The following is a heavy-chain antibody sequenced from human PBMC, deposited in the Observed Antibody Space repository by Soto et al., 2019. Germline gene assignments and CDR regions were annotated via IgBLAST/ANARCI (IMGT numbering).Heavy chain of an antibody. CDR3: ARAWLSTFVSDY. CDR1: GFTFSSYS. J-gene: IGHJ4*02. D-gene: IGHD5-18*01. Sequence: EVQLVESGGGLVKPGGSLRLSCAASGFTFSSYSMNWVRQAPGKGLEWVSSISSSSSYIYYADSVKGRFTISRDNAKNSLYLQMNSLRAEDTAVYYCARAWLSTFVSDYWGQGTLVTVSS. CDR2: ISSSSSYI. V-gene: IGHV3-21*01.